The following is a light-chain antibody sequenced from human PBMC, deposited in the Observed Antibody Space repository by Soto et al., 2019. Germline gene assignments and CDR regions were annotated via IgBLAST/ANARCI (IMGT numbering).Light chain of an antibody. CDR1: QSVSSS. CDR3: QQYNNWPRT. J-gene: IGKJ1*01. Sequence: IGMSQSPATLSVCQGERATLSCRASQSVSSSVGWYQQKPGQVPRVLIYGASTRATEIPARFSGSGSGTEFTLTIDSLQSEDFAVYYCQQYNNWPRTFGQGTKVDIK. CDR2: GAS. V-gene: IGKV3-15*01.